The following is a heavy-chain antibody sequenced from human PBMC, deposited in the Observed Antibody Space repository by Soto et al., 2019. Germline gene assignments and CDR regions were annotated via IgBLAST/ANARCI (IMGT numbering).Heavy chain of an antibody. CDR3: ARSPVIAAAGTLLCYYFYGMDV. CDR1: GYTFTSYA. CDR2: INAGNGNT. J-gene: IGHJ6*02. Sequence: QVQLVQSGAEEKKPGASVKVSCKASGYTFTSYAMHWVRQAPGQRLEWMGWINAGNGNTKYSQKFQGRVTITRDTSASTAYMELSSLRSEDTAVYYCARSPVIAAAGTLLCYYFYGMDVWGQGTTVTVSS. D-gene: IGHD6-13*01. V-gene: IGHV1-3*05.